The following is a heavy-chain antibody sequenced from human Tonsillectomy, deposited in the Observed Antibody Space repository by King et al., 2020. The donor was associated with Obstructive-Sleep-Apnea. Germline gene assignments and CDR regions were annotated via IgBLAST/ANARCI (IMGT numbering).Heavy chain of an antibody. Sequence: VQLQESGPGLVKPSETLSLTCTVSGGSISSYYWSWIRQPPGKGLEWIGYIYYSGSTNYNPSLKSRVTISVDTSKNQFSLRLSSVTAADTAVYYCARVSSRGRYYYGMDVWGQGTTVTVSS. CDR1: GGSISSYY. CDR2: IYYSGST. V-gene: IGHV4-59*01. CDR3: ARVSSRGRYYYGMDV. D-gene: IGHD3-22*01. J-gene: IGHJ6*02.